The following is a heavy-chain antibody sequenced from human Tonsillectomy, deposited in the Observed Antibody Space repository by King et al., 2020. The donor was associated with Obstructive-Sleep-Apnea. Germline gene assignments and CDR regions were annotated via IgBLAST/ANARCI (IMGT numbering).Heavy chain of an antibody. CDR3: VGGYGWLPDY. CDR1: GASISSFY. J-gene: IGHJ4*02. V-gene: IGHV4-4*08. D-gene: IGHD5-24*01. Sequence: QLQESGPGLVKPSETLSLTCTVSGASISSFYCNWIRQSPGKGLEWIGYIYKSGSTNYNPSLKSRVTISVDTSNDQFSLNLSSVTAADSAIYYCVGGYGWLPDYWGQGTLVTVSS. CDR2: IYKSGST.